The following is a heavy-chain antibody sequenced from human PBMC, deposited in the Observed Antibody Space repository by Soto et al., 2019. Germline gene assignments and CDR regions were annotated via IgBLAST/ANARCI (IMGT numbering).Heavy chain of an antibody. CDR1: GGSISNYY. J-gene: IGHJ5*02. D-gene: IGHD3-3*01. CDR3: ARHGSYDFWSGYSIWNWFDP. CDR2: IHYSGST. Sequence: KPSETLSLTCTVSGGSISNYYWSWIRQPPGKGLEWIGYIHYSGSTNYNPSLKSRVTISVDTSKNQFSLKLSSVTAADTAVYYCARHGSYDFWSGYSIWNWFDPWGQGTLVTVSS. V-gene: IGHV4-59*08.